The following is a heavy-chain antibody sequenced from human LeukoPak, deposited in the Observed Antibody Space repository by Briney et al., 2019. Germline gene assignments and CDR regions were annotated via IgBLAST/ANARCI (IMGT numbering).Heavy chain of an antibody. CDR2: FDPEDGET. J-gene: IGHJ2*01. D-gene: IGHD3-22*01. V-gene: IGHV1-24*01. CDR1: GYTLTELS. Sequence: ASVKVSCKVSGYTLTELSIHWVRQAPGKGLEWMGGFDPEDGETIYSQKFQGRVTMTEDTSTDTAYMELRSLRSDDTAVYYCARLTHSSGYYYDWYFDLWGRGTLVTVSS. CDR3: ARLTHSSGYYYDWYFDL.